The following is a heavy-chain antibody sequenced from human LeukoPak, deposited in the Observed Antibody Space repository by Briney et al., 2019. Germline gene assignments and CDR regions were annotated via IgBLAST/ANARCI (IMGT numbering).Heavy chain of an antibody. Sequence: QPGGSLRLSCAASGFTFSSYSMNWVRQAPGKGLEWVSVIYSGGSTYYADSVKGRFTISRDNSKNTLYLQMNSLRAEDTAVYYCARDLDCSSTSCLPGGNAFDIWGQGTMVTVSS. D-gene: IGHD2-2*01. CDR2: IYSGGST. CDR1: GFTFSSYS. CDR3: ARDLDCSSTSCLPGGNAFDI. V-gene: IGHV3-53*01. J-gene: IGHJ3*02.